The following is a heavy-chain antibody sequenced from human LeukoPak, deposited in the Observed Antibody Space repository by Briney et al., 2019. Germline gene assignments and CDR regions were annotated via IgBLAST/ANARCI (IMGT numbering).Heavy chain of an antibody. CDR2: ISSSSRTI. Sequence: GGSLRLSCATSGFIFSSYSMNWVRQAPGKGLEWVSYISSSSRTIYYADSAKGRFTISRDNAKNTLYLQMNSLRAEDAAVYYCAKSDCTSTSCYVGWFDPWGQGTLVTVSS. CDR1: GFIFSSYS. J-gene: IGHJ5*02. D-gene: IGHD2-2*01. CDR3: AKSDCTSTSCYVGWFDP. V-gene: IGHV3-48*01.